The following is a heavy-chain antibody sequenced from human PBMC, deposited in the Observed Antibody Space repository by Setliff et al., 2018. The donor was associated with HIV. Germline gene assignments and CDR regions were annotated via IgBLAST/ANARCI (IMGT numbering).Heavy chain of an antibody. CDR3: ARIGEWELLKGRAFDI. CDR1: GDSLSSATYY. V-gene: IGHV4-39*07. D-gene: IGHD1-26*01. J-gene: IGHJ3*02. Sequence: PSETLSLTCSVSGDSLSSATYYWGWIRQPPGKGLEWIGSVSSGGSTLYNPSLKSRVTISVDTSTNHFSLKLTSVTAADTAVYYCARIGEWELLKGRAFDIWGQGTMVTVSS. CDR2: VSSGGST.